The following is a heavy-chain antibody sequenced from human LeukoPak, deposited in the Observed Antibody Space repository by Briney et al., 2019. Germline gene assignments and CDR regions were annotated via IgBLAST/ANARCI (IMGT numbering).Heavy chain of an antibody. Sequence: PSETLSLTCTVSGGSTSSYYWSWIRQPPGKGLEWIAYIYYSGSTNYNPSLKSRVTISVDTSKNQFSLKLSSVTAADTAVYYCARDAPSGAHDYWGQGTLVTVFS. V-gene: IGHV4-59*01. CDR2: IYYSGST. J-gene: IGHJ4*02. CDR3: ARDAPSGAHDY. CDR1: GGSTSSYY. D-gene: IGHD2-8*02.